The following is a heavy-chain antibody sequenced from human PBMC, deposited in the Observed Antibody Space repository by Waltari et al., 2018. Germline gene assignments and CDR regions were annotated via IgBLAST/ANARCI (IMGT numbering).Heavy chain of an antibody. D-gene: IGHD6-19*01. CDR1: GGSISSSSYY. Sequence: QLQLQESGPGLVKPSETLSLTCTVSGGSISSSSYYWGWIRQPPGKGLEWIGSIYYSGSTYYNPSLKSRVTISVDTSKNQFSLKLSSVTAADTAVYYCARRGGSSGWPNWFDPWGQGTLVTVSS. J-gene: IGHJ5*02. CDR2: IYYSGST. CDR3: ARRGGSSGWPNWFDP. V-gene: IGHV4-39*07.